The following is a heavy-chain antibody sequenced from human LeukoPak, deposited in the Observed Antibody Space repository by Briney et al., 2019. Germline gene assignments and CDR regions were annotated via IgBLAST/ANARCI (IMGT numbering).Heavy chain of an antibody. CDR3: ATASRYCSSTSCPMDV. CDR2: IIPIFGTA. CDR1: GGTFSSYA. J-gene: IGHJ6*03. V-gene: IGHV1-69*05. Sequence: GSSVKVSCKASGGTFSSYAISWVRQAPGQGLEWMGGIIPIFGTANYAQKFQGRVTITTDESTSTAYMELSSLRSEDTAVYYCATASRYCSSTSCPMDVWGKGTTVTVSS. D-gene: IGHD2-2*01.